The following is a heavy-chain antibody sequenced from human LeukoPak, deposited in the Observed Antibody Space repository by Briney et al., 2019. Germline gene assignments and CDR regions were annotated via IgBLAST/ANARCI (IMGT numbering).Heavy chain of an antibody. CDR1: GGSISSSSYY. CDR3: ARRGIAAAEGWFDP. J-gene: IGHJ5*02. V-gene: IGHV4-39*01. Sequence: SETLSLTCTVSGGSISSSSYYWGWIRQPPGKGLEWIGSIYYSGSTYYNPSIKSRVTISVDTSKNQFSLKLSSVTAADTAVYYCARRGIAAAEGWFDPWGQGTLVTVSS. CDR2: IYYSGST. D-gene: IGHD6-13*01.